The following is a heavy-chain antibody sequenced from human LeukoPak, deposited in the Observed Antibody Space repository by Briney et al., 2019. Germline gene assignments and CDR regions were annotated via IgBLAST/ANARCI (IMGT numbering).Heavy chain of an antibody. CDR2: IYPGDSDT. D-gene: IGHD3-22*01. V-gene: IGHV5-51*01. CDR3: ARLYYYDSSGTANAFDI. Sequence: GESLKISCKGSGYGFTSYWIGWVRQMPGKGLEWMGIIYPGDSDTRYSPSFQGQVTISADKSISTAYLQWSSLKASDTAMYYCARLYYYDSSGTANAFDIWGQGTMVTVSS. J-gene: IGHJ3*02. CDR1: GYGFTSYW.